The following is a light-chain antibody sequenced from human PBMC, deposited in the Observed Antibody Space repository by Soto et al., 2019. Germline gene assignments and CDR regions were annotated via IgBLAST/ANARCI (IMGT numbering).Light chain of an antibody. CDR2: DAS. J-gene: IGKJ5*01. V-gene: IGKV1D-13*01. CDR3: QQFNNYLPIT. CDR1: QGISSA. Sequence: AIQLTQSPSSLSASVGDRVTITCRASQGISSALAWYQQKPGKAPKLLIYDASSLESGVPSRLSGSGSGTDFTLTISSLQPEDFATYYCQQFNNYLPITFGQGTRLEIK.